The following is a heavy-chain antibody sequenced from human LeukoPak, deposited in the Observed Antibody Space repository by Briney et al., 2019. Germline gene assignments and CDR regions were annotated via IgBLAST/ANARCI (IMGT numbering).Heavy chain of an antibody. J-gene: IGHJ3*02. CDR3: ARDGPGGTMIALVMTPFFDI. CDR1: GFTFSSYW. V-gene: IGHV3-7*01. D-gene: IGHD3-22*01. Sequence: GGSLRLSCAASGFTFSSYWMSWVRQAPGKGLEWVANINQDGREKYYVDSVKGRFTISRDNAKNSLYLQMSSLRADDTAVYYCARDGPGGTMIALVMTPFFDIWGQGTMVTVSS. CDR2: INQDGREK.